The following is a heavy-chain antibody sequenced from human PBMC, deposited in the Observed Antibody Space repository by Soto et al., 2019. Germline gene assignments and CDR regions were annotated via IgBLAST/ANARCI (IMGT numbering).Heavy chain of an antibody. Sequence: QLHLQESGPGLVRPSETLSLTCTVSGGSINDFAYYWGWIRQPPGKGLEWIGTVYHNENTYYNPSLKRRVTISVDTAKNQFSLNLRSVTAAETAIYFCARRERYYGSPGWFDPWGQGALVTVSS. CDR2: VYHNENT. CDR1: GGSINDFAYY. D-gene: IGHD3-16*01. J-gene: IGHJ5*02. V-gene: IGHV4-39*01. CDR3: ARRERYYGSPGWFDP.